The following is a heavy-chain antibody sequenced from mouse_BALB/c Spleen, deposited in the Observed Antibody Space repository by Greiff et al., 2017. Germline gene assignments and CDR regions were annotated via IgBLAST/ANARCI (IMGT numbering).Heavy chain of an antibody. Sequence: EVQLVESGGGLVQPKGSLKLSCAASGFTFNTYAMNWVRQAPGKGLEWVARIRSKSNNYATYYADSVKDRFTISRDDSQSMLYLQMNNLKTEDTAMYYCVSDGYYSAWFAYWGQGTLVTVSA. CDR3: VSDGYYSAWFAY. D-gene: IGHD2-3*01. CDR1: GFTFNTYA. CDR2: IRSKSNNYAT. J-gene: IGHJ3*01. V-gene: IGHV10-1*02.